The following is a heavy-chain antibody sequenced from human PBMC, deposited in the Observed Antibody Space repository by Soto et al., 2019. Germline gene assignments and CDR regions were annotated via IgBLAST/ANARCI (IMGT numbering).Heavy chain of an antibody. Sequence: ASVKVSCKASGYTFTSSDVYWVRQATGQGLELMGWMNPNTGNTGYAQKFQGRVTMTRNTSISTAYMELSSLRSEDTAVYYCARGSNHCSGGSCYSDWFDPRGQGTPVTVSS. CDR1: GYTFTSSD. J-gene: IGHJ5*02. CDR2: MNPNTGNT. V-gene: IGHV1-8*01. D-gene: IGHD2-15*01. CDR3: ARGSNHCSGGSCYSDWFDP.